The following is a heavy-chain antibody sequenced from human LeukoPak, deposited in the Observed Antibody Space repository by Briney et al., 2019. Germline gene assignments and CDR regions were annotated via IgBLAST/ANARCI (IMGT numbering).Heavy chain of an antibody. Sequence: PGGSLRLSCAASGFTLSHYYMTWIRQVPGKGLEWLLCISSSGDTIYYADSVKGRFTVSRDNAKSSLYLQMNSLRAEDTAVYYCARQGSEIDYWGQGTLVTVSS. J-gene: IGHJ4*02. CDR2: ISSSGDTI. V-gene: IGHV3-11*01. CDR3: ARQGSEIDY. CDR1: GFTLSHYY.